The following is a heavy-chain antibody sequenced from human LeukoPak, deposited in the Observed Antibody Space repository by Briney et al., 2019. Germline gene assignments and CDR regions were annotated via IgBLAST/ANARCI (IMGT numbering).Heavy chain of an antibody. Sequence: SETLSLTCTVSGGSISSGSYYWSWIRQPAGKGLEWIGHIYTSGSTNYNPSLKSRVTISVDTSKNQFSLKLSSVTAADTAVCYCARDPYDSRYFDIWGQGTMVTVSS. J-gene: IGHJ3*02. CDR1: GGSISSGSYY. V-gene: IGHV4-61*09. CDR2: IYTSGST. CDR3: ARDPYDSRYFDI. D-gene: IGHD3-22*01.